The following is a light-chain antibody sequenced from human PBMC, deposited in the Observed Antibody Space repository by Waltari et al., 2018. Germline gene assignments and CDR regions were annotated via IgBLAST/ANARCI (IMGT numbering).Light chain of an antibody. Sequence: AIRITQSPSSLSASTGDRVTITCRASQGISSYFAWYQQKPGKAPKLLIYAASTLQSGVPSRFSGSGSGTDCTLTISCLQSEDFATYYCQQYYSYPWTFGQGTKVEIK. CDR1: QGISSY. CDR3: QQYYSYPWT. J-gene: IGKJ1*01. V-gene: IGKV1-8*01. CDR2: AAS.